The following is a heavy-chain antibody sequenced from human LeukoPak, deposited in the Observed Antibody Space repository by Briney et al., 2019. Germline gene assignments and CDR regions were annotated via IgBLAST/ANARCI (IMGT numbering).Heavy chain of an antibody. J-gene: IGHJ4*02. CDR2: IIPILGTA. Sequence: GASVKVSCKASGGTFSSYAISWVRQAPGQGLEWMGGIIPILGTANYAQKFQGRVTITADESTSTAYMELSSLRSEDTAVYYCARVLGYCSSTSCYTAVQAQDYWGQGTLVTVSS. CDR3: ARVLGYCSSTSCYTAVQAQDY. CDR1: GGTFSSYA. D-gene: IGHD2-2*02. V-gene: IGHV1-69*13.